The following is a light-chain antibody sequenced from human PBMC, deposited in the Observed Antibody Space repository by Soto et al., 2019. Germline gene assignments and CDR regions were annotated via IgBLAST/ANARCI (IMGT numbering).Light chain of an antibody. CDR1: QSISSW. CDR3: QQYSSHFYT. J-gene: IGKJ2*01. CDR2: DAS. V-gene: IGKV1-5*01. Sequence: DIQMTQSPSTLSASVGDRVTITCPASQSISSWLAWYQQKPGKAPKLLIFDASTSESGVPSRFSGSGSGAEFTLTISSLQPDDLATYYCQQYSSHFYTFGQGTKLEIK.